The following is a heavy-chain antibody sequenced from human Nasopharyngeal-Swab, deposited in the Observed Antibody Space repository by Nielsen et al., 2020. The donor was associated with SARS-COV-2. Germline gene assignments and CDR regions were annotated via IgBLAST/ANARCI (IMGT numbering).Heavy chain of an antibody. V-gene: IGHV3-33*03. D-gene: IGHD2-8*01. J-gene: IGHJ3*02. CDR1: GFTFSNYG. CDR3: ERWCVGWAFDI. Sequence: LKIYCAASGFTFSNYGMHWGRQAPGKGLEWVGATWYDGTNKDNLASVQDRFHTSRDNSHNTVYLQMNSLRAVDTAVDYCERWCVGWAFDIGGQGTMVTVSS. CDR2: TWYDGTNK.